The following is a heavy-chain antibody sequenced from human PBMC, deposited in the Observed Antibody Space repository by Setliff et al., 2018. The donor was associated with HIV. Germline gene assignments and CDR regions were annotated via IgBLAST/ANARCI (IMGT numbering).Heavy chain of an antibody. CDR1: GSTFSRYW. CDR2: INQDGSQQ. Sequence: GGSLRLSCAASGSTFSRYWTSWVRQAPGKGLEWVANINQDGSQQYHVDSVKGRFTISRDNAKNSLFLQMNSLRAEDTAVYYCARAGVVEGYYYYYYMDVWGKGTTVTVSS. CDR3: ARAGVVEGYYYYYYMDV. D-gene: IGHD2-15*01. J-gene: IGHJ6*03. V-gene: IGHV3-7*02.